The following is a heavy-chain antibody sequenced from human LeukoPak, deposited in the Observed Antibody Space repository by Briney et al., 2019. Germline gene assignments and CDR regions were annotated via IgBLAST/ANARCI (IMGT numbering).Heavy chain of an antibody. D-gene: IGHD4-23*01. J-gene: IGHJ4*02. CDR2: IIPIFGTS. CDR3: AAGNSHGGDY. Sequence: SVKVSCKASGGTFSSYAISWVGQAPGQGLEWMGGIIPIFGTSNYAQKFQGRVTITADESTSTAYMELSSLRSEDTAVYYCAAGNSHGGDYWGREPWSPSPQ. V-gene: IGHV1-69*13. CDR1: GGTFSSYA.